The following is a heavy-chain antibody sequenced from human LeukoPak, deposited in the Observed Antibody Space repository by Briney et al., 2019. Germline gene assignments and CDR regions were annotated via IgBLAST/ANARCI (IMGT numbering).Heavy chain of an antibody. CDR1: GGSISSRSYY. V-gene: IGHV4-39*01. Sequence: SETLSLTCTVSGGSISSRSYYWGWIRQPPGKWLEWIGSIYYSGRTYYNPSLKSRVTISVDTSKNQFSLKLSSVTAADTAVYYCATMGIDPTWTWFDPWGQGTLVTVSS. CDR3: ATMGIDPTWTWFDP. J-gene: IGHJ5*02. D-gene: IGHD1-26*01. CDR2: IYYSGRT.